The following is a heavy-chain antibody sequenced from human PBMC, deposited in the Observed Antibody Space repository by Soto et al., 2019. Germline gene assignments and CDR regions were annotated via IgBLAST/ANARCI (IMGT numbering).Heavy chain of an antibody. Sequence: EVQLEESGGDLVQPGGSLRLSCAASGFTLSAYWMTWVRQAPGKGLELVANINRDGSNKSYLDSVRGRFTISRDNVGTSLYLQMDSLRADDTALYYCARDVSPGSSSLYLDAFDIWGQGTMVTVSS. CDR1: GFTLSAYW. CDR2: INRDGSNK. CDR3: ARDVSPGSSSLYLDAFDI. V-gene: IGHV3-7*05. J-gene: IGHJ3*02. D-gene: IGHD6-13*01.